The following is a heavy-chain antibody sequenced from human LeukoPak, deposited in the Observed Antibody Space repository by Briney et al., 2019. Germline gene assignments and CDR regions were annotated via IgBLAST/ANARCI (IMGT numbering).Heavy chain of an antibody. CDR1: GFTFDDYA. CDR3: AKDRSRGYYASYYFDY. V-gene: IGHV3-9*01. Sequence: HPGRSLILSCAASGFTFDDYAMHWVRQAPGKGLEWVSGISWNSGSIGYADSVKGRFTISRDNAKNSLYLQMNSLRAEDTALYYCAKDRSRGYYASYYFDYWGQGTLVTVSS. D-gene: IGHD3-3*01. CDR2: ISWNSGSI. J-gene: IGHJ4*02.